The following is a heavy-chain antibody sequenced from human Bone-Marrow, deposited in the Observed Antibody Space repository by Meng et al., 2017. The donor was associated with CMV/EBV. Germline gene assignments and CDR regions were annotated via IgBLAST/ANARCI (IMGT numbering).Heavy chain of an antibody. CDR2: ISSSGSTI. Sequence: SCAASGFTFSSYEMNWVRQAPGKGLEWVSYISSSGSTIYYADSVKGRFTISRDNAKNSLYLQMNSLRAEDTAVYYCAREVSSTSFWSPLYGMDVWGQGTTVTVSS. D-gene: IGHD6-6*01. J-gene: IGHJ6*02. CDR1: GFTFSSYE. V-gene: IGHV3-48*03. CDR3: AREVSSTSFWSPLYGMDV.